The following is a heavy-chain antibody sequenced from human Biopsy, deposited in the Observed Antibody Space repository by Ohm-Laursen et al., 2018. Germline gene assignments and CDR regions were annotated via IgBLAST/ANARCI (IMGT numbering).Heavy chain of an antibody. CDR1: GFTFDDYA. V-gene: IGHV3-74*01. CDR2: ISSDGST. J-gene: IGHJ4*02. CDR3: ATDHYGSINY. Sequence: SLRLSCSASGFTFDDYAMHWVRQAPGKGLVWVSCISSDGSTTYADSVKGRFTISRDNAKNTAYLQMNSLRADDTALYYCATDHYGSINYWGQGTLVTVSS. D-gene: IGHD4-17*01.